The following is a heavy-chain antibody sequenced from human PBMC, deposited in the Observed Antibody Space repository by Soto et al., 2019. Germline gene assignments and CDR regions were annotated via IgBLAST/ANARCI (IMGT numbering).Heavy chain of an antibody. J-gene: IGHJ4*02. D-gene: IGHD6-13*01. CDR3: AKDEYSSSEGYSSSWPFDY. V-gene: IGHV3-30*18. CDR1: GFTFSSYG. Sequence: PGGSLRLSCAASGFTFSSYGMHWVRQAPGKGLEWVAVISYDGSNKYYADSVKGRFTISRDNSKNTLYLQMNSLRAEDTAVYYCAKDEYSSSEGYSSSWPFDYWGQGTLVTVSS. CDR2: ISYDGSNK.